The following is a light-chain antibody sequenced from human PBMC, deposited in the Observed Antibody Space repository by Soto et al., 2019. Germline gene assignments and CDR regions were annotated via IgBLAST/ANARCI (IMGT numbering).Light chain of an antibody. J-gene: IGKJ5*01. CDR2: DAT. V-gene: IGKV1-5*01. Sequence: DFQMNQSPSILSASVGDSVTITCRASQSIDSWVAWYQQKPGKAPKLLVYDATSLESGVSSRFSGSGYGTDFTLSINNLQPDDFATYYCQQYNRLITFGQGTLLEIK. CDR1: QSIDSW. CDR3: QQYNRLIT.